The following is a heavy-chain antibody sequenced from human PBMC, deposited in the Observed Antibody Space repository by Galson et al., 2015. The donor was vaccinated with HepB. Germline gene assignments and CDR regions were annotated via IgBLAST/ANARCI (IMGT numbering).Heavy chain of an antibody. V-gene: IGHV1-69*13. CDR2: IIPIFGTA. Sequence: SVKVSCKASGGTFSRYAISWVRQAPGQGLEWMRGIIPIFGTANYAQKFQGRVTITADESTSTAYMELSSLRSEDTAVYYCARDRGGGDAYAFGIWGQGTMVTVSS. CDR3: ARDRGGGDAYAFGI. CDR1: GGTFSRYA. J-gene: IGHJ3*02. D-gene: IGHD2-21*02.